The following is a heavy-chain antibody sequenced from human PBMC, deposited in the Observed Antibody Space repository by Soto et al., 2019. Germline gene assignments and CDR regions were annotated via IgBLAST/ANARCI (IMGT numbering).Heavy chain of an antibody. CDR2: ISYDGSNK. J-gene: IGHJ2*01. V-gene: IGHV3-30*18. Sequence: GGSLRLSCAASGFTFSSYGMHWVRQAPGKGLEWVAVISYDGSNKYYADSVKGRFTISRDNSKNTLYLQMNSLRAEDTAVYYCAKSKSLYWYFDLWGRGTLVTVSS. CDR3: AKSKSLYWYFDL. CDR1: GFTFSSYG.